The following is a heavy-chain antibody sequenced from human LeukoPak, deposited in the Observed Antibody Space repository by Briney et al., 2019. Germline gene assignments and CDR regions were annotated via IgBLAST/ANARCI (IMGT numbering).Heavy chain of an antibody. V-gene: IGHV4-39*07. CDR2: IYYSGST. CDR1: GFTFSSYA. Sequence: GSLRLSCAASGFTFSSYAMSWVRQAPGKGLEWIGSIYYSGSTYYSPSLKSRVTISVDTSKNQFSLKLSSVTAADTAVYYCARDGKRAFMITSGGARPYYFDYWGQGALVTVSS. CDR3: ARDGKRAFMITSGGARPYYFDY. J-gene: IGHJ4*02. D-gene: IGHD3-16*01.